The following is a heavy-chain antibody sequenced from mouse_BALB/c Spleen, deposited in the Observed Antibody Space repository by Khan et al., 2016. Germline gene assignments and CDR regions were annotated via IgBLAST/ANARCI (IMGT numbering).Heavy chain of an antibody. CDR3: VRAGNTYTYWFFDV. D-gene: IGHD1-1*01. CDR1: GFTFSDFY. V-gene: IGHV5-4*02. CDR2: ISHCGRYT. Sequence: EVELVESGGGLVKPGGSLKLSCAASGFTFSDFYMYWLRQTPEKRLEWVATISHCGRYTYYPDSVKGSFTISRDNAKNNLYLQMHSLKSEDTAICSGVRAGNTYTYWFFDVWGAGTPVSVSS. J-gene: IGHJ1*01.